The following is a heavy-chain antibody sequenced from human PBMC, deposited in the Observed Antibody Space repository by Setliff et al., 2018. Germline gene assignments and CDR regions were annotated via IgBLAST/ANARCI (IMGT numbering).Heavy chain of an antibody. CDR2: ISSSSSI. D-gene: IGHD3-22*01. CDR3: AGPLTYFYDTSGKDV. CDR1: GFTFSSYS. V-gene: IGHV3-48*01. Sequence: GGSLRLSCATSGFTFSSYSMNWVRQAPGKGLEWVSYISSSSSIYYADSVKGRFTISRDNGKNSLFLQMSSLRAEDTAVYYCAGPLTYFYDTSGKDVWGKGTTVTVSS. J-gene: IGHJ6*04.